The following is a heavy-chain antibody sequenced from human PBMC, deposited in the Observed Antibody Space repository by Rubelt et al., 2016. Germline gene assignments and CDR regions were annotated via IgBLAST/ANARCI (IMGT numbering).Heavy chain of an antibody. J-gene: IGHJ4*02. D-gene: IGHD3-22*01. CDR3: ARANSGSGYCGIDY. CDR1: GYTFTSYY. V-gene: IGHV1-46*01. CDR2: INPSGGSP. Sequence: QVQLVQSGAEVKTPGASVKVSCKASGYTFTSYYLRWVRQAPGQGLEWMGIINPSGGSPGYAQKFQGRITMTRDTSTSTVYMELRSLRSEETAVYYWARANSGSGYCGIDYWGQGTLVTVSS.